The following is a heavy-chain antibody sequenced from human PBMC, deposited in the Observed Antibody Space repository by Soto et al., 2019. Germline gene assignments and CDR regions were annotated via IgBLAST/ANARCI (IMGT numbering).Heavy chain of an antibody. V-gene: IGHV4-61*01. J-gene: IGHJ4*02. D-gene: IGHD3-10*01. CDR3: ARGASPTSVTGPYLDS. CDR2: IYYNGDT. Sequence: QVQLQESGPGLVKPSETLSLTCVVSVGSVTNGYYYWSWIRQPPGKGLEWIGYIYYNGDTNYNPSLKSRVTVSIDTSKNQFSLKLRSVTAADTAVYFCARGASPTSVTGPYLDSWGQGTLVTVSS. CDR1: VGSVTNGYYY.